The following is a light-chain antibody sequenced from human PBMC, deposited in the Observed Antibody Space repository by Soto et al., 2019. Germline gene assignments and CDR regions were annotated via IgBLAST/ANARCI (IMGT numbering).Light chain of an antibody. CDR1: QSVSSN. Sequence: IVLTQSPANLSLSPGERATLSCRASQSVSSNLAWYQQKPGPAPRLLIYGASTRATGIPDRFSGSGSGTEFTLTISRLEPEDFAVDYCQQYGSSGTFGQGTKVDIK. CDR2: GAS. CDR3: QQYGSSGT. V-gene: IGKV3-20*01. J-gene: IGKJ1*01.